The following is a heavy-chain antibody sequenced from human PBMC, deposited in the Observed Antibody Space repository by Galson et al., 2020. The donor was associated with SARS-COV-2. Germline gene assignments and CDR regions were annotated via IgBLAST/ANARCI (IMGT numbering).Heavy chain of an antibody. V-gene: IGHV1-2*02. CDR1: GYTFIGYY. D-gene: IGHD2-2*01. CDR3: ASISFCSSTSCYWSEGLPRDFQH. CDR2: INPNSGGT. J-gene: IGHJ1*01. Sequence: ASVKVPCKASGYTFIGYYMHWVRQAPGQGLEWMGWINPNSGGTNYAQKFQGRVTMTRDSSISTAYMELSRLRSDDTAVYYCASISFCSSTSCYWSEGLPRDFQHWGQGTLVTVSS.